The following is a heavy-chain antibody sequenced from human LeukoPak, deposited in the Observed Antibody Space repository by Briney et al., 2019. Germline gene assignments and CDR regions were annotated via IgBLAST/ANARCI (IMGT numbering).Heavy chain of an antibody. CDR1: GFTFSSYE. J-gene: IGHJ6*02. Sequence: PGGSLRLSCAASGFTFSSYEMNRVRQAPGKGLEWVSYISSSGSTIYYADSVKGRFTISRDNAKNSLYLQMNSLRAEDTAVCYCAREDCSSSSCYLAVYGLDVWGQGTTVTVSS. CDR2: ISSSGSTI. D-gene: IGHD2-2*01. CDR3: AREDCSSSSCYLAVYGLDV. V-gene: IGHV3-48*03.